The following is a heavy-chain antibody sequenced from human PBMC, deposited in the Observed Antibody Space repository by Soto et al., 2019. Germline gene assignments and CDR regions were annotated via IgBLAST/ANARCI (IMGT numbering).Heavy chain of an antibody. V-gene: IGHV1-8*01. CDR2: MNPNSGNT. D-gene: IGHD3-3*01. J-gene: IGHJ6*02. CDR1: GYTFTSYD. CDR3: ARGKAGGNYDFWSGLATYYYYYGMDV. Sequence: APVKVSCKASGYTFTSYDINWVRQATGQGLEGMGWMNPNSGNTGYAQKFQGRVTMTRNTSISTAYMELRRLRSEETDVYYCARGKAGGNYDFWSGLATYYYYYGMDVWGQGTTVTVSS.